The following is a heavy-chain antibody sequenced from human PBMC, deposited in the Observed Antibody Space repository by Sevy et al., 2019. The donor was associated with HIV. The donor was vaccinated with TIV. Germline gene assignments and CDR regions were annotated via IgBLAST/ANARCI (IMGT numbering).Heavy chain of an antibody. J-gene: IGHJ5*02. Sequence: SETLSLTCTVSGGSISSGGHYWSWVRQHPGKGLEWIGYIYNSGTTYYNPSLKSRVTISGDTSKNQFSLKLSSVTAADTAVYYCARRVTMVRGVIITLNWFDPWGQGTLVTVSS. CDR3: ARRVTMVRGVIITLNWFDP. CDR1: GGSISSGGHY. CDR2: IYNSGTT. V-gene: IGHV4-31*03. D-gene: IGHD3-10*01.